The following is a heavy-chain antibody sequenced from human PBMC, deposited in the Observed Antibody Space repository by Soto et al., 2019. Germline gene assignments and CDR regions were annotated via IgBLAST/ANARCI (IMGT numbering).Heavy chain of an antibody. CDR2: ISSSSSTI. CDR1: GFTFSSYS. V-gene: IGHV3-48*02. Sequence: EVQLVESGGGLVQPGGSLRLSCAASGFTFSSYSMNWVRQAPGKGLEWVSYISSSSSTIYYADSVKGRFTISRDNAKNSLYLQMNRLRDEDTAVYYCASIPYGGNPKAYYYYGMDVWGQGTTVTVSS. D-gene: IGHD4-17*01. J-gene: IGHJ6*02. CDR3: ASIPYGGNPKAYYYYGMDV.